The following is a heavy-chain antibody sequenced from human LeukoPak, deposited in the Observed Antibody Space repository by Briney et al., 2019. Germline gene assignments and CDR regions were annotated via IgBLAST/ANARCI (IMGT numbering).Heavy chain of an antibody. V-gene: IGHV1-2*04. Sequence: GASVKVSCKASGYTFTGYYMHWVRQAPGQGLEWMGWINPNSGGTNYAQKFQGWVTMTRDTSISTAYMELSRLRSDDTAVYYCARDVTTLGRPLQEFDYWGQGTLVTVSS. CDR3: ARDVTTLGRPLQEFDY. D-gene: IGHD4-11*01. CDR2: INPNSGGT. J-gene: IGHJ4*02. CDR1: GYTFTGYY.